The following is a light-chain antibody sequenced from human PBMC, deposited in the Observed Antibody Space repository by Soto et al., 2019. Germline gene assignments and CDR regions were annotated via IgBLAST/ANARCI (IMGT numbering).Light chain of an antibody. V-gene: IGKV3-20*01. J-gene: IGKJ3*01. CDR1: QSVNSNY. CDR3: QHYDNSPL. CDR2: GAS. Sequence: EIVLTQSPGTLSLSPGERATLSCRASQSVNSNYLVWYQQKPGQAPRLFIYGASTRAAGITDRFSGSGSGTEFTLTISRLEPEDFAVYYCQHYDNSPLFGPGTKVDI.